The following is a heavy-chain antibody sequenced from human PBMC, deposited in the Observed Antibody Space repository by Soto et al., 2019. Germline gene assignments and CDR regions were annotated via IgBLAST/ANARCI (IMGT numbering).Heavy chain of an antibody. CDR2: INPSGGST. V-gene: IGHV1-46*01. CDR3: ARDLFWSGSPGGFDY. CDR1: GYTFTSYY. D-gene: IGHD3-3*01. Sequence: GASVKVSCKASGYTFTSYYMHWVRQAPGQGLEWMGIINPSGGSTSYAQKFQGRVTMTRDTSTSTVYMELSSLRSEDTAVYYCARDLFWSGSPGGFDYWGQGTLVTVSS. J-gene: IGHJ4*02.